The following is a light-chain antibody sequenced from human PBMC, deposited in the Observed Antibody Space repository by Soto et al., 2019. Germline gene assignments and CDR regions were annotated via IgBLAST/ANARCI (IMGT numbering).Light chain of an antibody. V-gene: IGKV1-6*01. J-gene: IGKJ1*01. CDR1: QDIRTE. CDR2: ASS. CDR3: LQDFKYPRT. Sequence: AIQVTQSPSSLSASVGDRVTITCRASQDIRTELGWYQQRPGEAPKLLIYASSNLQSGVPSRFSGSGSGTDFTLTINSLQPEDFATYYCLQDFKYPRTFGQGTKVEIK.